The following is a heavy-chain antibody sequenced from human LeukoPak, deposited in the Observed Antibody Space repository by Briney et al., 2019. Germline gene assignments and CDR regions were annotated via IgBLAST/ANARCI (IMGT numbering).Heavy chain of an antibody. CDR2: IYYSGST. CDR1: GGSISSYY. V-gene: IGHV4-59*01. J-gene: IGHJ4*02. D-gene: IGHD6-19*01. Sequence: KPSETLSLTCTVSGGSISSYYWSWIRQPPGKGLEWIGYIYYSGSTNYNPSLKSQVTISVDTSKNQFSLKLSSVTAADTAVYYCARSADGYSSGTIGYWGQGTLVTVSS. CDR3: ARSADGYSSGTIGY.